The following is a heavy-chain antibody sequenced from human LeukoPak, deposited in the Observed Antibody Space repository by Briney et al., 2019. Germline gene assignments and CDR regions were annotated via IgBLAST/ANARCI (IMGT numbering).Heavy chain of an antibody. CDR1: GFTFSTYA. D-gene: IGHD4-23*01. V-gene: IGHV3-23*01. CDR2: ISGSGDST. J-gene: IGHJ4*02. CDR3: ARRPDFGGTPTFDY. Sequence: GGSLRLSCAASGFTFSTYAMSWVRQAPGKGLEWVSVISGSGDSTYYADSVKGRFTISRDNSKNTLYLQTNSLRVEDTAVYYCARRPDFGGTPTFDYWGQGTLVTVSS.